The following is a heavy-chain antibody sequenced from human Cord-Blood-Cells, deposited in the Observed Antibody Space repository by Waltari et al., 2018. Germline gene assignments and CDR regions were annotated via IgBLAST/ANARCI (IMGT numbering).Heavy chain of an antibody. CDR2: IIPIFGTA. Sequence: VQRVQPGAGVKKPGSSVKVPCKASGVTFSSYAISRVRQALGQGLEWMGGIIPIFGTANYAQKFQGRVTITADESTSTAYMELSSLRSEDTAVYYCARNPTYYYDSSGYFFDYWGQGTLVTVSS. V-gene: IGHV1-69*01. D-gene: IGHD3-22*01. CDR1: GVTFSSYA. J-gene: IGHJ4*02. CDR3: ARNPTYYYDSSGYFFDY.